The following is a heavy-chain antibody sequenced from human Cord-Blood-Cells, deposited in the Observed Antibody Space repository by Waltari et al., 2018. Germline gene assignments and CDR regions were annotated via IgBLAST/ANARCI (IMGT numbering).Heavy chain of an antibody. CDR2: INPTGGGT. CDR1: GYTFTGYY. Sequence: QVQLVQSGAEVKKPGASVKVSCKASGYTFTGYYMHWVRQAPGQGREWMGWINPTGGGTNYAQKFQGRVTMTRDTSISTAYMELSRLRSDDTAVYYCARDGTYDPPDYWGQGTLVTVSS. J-gene: IGHJ4*02. CDR3: ARDGTYDPPDY. V-gene: IGHV1-2*02. D-gene: IGHD5-12*01.